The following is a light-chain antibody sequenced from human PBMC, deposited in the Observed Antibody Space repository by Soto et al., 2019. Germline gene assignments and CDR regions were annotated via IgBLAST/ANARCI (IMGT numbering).Light chain of an antibody. CDR2: AAS. CDR1: QSVSSTY. CDR3: QQYDSSPYT. V-gene: IGKV3-20*01. J-gene: IGKJ2*01. Sequence: EVVLTQSPGTLSLSPGERATLSCRASQSVSSTYFAWYQQTPGQAPRLLIYAASRRETVIPDTFSGSGSGTDFTLNISRLEPEDFAVYYCQQYDSSPYTFGQGTKLEIK.